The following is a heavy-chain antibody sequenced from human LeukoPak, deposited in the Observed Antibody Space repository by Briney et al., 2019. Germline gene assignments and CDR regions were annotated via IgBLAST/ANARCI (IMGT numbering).Heavy chain of an antibody. CDR3: AREREMLAYCGGDCYSGDDAFDI. CDR1: GFTLSSYS. Sequence: GGSLRLSCAASGFTLSSYSMNWVRQAPGKGLEWVSSISSSSSYIYYADSVKGRFTISRDNAKNSLYLQMNSLRAEDTAVYYCAREREMLAYCGGDCYSGDDAFDIWGQGTMVTVSS. CDR2: ISSSSSYI. J-gene: IGHJ3*02. V-gene: IGHV3-21*01. D-gene: IGHD2-21*02.